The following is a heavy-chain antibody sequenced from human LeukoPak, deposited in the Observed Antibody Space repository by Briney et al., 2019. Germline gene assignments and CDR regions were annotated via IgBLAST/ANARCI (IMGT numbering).Heavy chain of an antibody. CDR1: GFSFRNYW. J-gene: IGHJ4*02. D-gene: IGHD2-15*01. Sequence: LAGGSLRLSCAASGFSFRNYWMGWVRQAPGKGLEWVANTKPDGSTEYYADSVRGRFTASRDNANNLLYLQVNRLRAEDTAVYYCARDGGLHTNFDYWGQGTLLTVSS. V-gene: IGHV3-7*01. CDR3: ARDGGLHTNFDY. CDR2: TKPDGSTE.